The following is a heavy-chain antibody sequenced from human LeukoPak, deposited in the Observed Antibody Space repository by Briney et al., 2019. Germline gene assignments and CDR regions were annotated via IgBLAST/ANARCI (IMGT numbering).Heavy chain of an antibody. D-gene: IGHD2-2*02. CDR1: GGTFSSYA. CDR3: ARAKFSSTSCYRD. CDR2: IIPILGIA. V-gene: IGHV1-69*04. J-gene: IGHJ4*02. Sequence: ASVMVSCKASGGTFSSYAISWVRQAPGQGLEWMGRIIPILGIANYAQKFQGRVTITADKSTGTAYMELSSLRSEDTAVYYCARAKFSSTSCYRDWGQGTLVTVSS.